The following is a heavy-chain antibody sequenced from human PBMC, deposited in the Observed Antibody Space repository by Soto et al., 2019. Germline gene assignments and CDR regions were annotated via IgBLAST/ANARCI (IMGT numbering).Heavy chain of an antibody. V-gene: IGHV1-69*13. J-gene: IGHJ6*02. CDR3: ARPRSQHLIEVIYYYAMDV. CDR2: IIPSSGTT. Sequence: QVRLVQSGAEVMRPGSSVRVSCKASGGSFTTYGLSWLRQAPGQGLEWMGGIIPSSGTTNYAQKFQGRVTITADESTNIAYMALSSLTSEDTAVYFGARPRSQHLIEVIYYYAMDVWGQGTTVSVSS. CDR1: GGSFTTYG. D-gene: IGHD2-8*01.